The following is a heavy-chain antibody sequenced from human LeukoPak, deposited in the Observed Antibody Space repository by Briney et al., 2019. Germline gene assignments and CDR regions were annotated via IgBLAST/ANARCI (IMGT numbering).Heavy chain of an antibody. CDR2: INHSGST. Sequence: SETLSLTCAVYGGSFSGYYWSWIRQPPGKGLEWIGEINHSGSTNYNPSLKSRVTISVDTSKNQFSLKLSSVTAADTAVYYCARENWNYGIDYWGQGTLVTVSS. CDR1: GGSFSGYY. V-gene: IGHV4-34*01. J-gene: IGHJ4*02. D-gene: IGHD1-7*01. CDR3: ARENWNYGIDY.